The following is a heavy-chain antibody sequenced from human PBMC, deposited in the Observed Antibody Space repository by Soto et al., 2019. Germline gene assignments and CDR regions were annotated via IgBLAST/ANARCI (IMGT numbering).Heavy chain of an antibody. Sequence: PGGSLRLSCTASGFTFRNYVMSWVRQAPGRGLEWVSAISVSGGSTFYADSVKGRFTISRDNSKNTLYLQMNNLRAEDTAVYYCARGPDNYFDVWGQGTLVTVSS. CDR1: GFTFRNYV. CDR3: ARGPDNYFDV. V-gene: IGHV3-23*01. D-gene: IGHD2-15*01. CDR2: ISVSGGST. J-gene: IGHJ4*02.